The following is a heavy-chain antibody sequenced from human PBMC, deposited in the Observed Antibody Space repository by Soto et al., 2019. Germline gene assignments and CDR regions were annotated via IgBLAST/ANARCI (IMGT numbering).Heavy chain of an antibody. CDR3: AKDLAGWGDYEDAFDI. J-gene: IGHJ3*02. D-gene: IGHD4-17*01. V-gene: IGHV3-30*18. Sequence: ESVGGVVQPGRSLRLSCAASGFTFSSYGMHWVRQAPGKGLEWVAVISYDGSNKYYADSVKGRFTISRDNSKNTLYLQMNSLRAEDTAVYYCAKDLAGWGDYEDAFDIWGQGTMVTVSS. CDR1: GFTFSSYG. CDR2: ISYDGSNK.